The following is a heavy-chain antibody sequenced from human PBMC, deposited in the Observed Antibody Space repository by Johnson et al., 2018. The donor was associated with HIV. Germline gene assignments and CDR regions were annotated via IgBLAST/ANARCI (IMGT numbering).Heavy chain of an antibody. CDR2: ISYDGSNK. Sequence: QVQLVESGGGVVQPGRSLRLSCAASGFTFSNYAIHWVRQAPGKGLEWVAVISYDGSNKYYADSVKGRFTISRDNSKNTLYLQMNSLRAEDTAVYYCARDAPNFFHSSGVRDDAFDIWGPGTMVTVSS. CDR1: GFTFSNYA. D-gene: IGHD3-22*01. V-gene: IGHV3-30*19. CDR3: ARDAPNFFHSSGVRDDAFDI. J-gene: IGHJ3*02.